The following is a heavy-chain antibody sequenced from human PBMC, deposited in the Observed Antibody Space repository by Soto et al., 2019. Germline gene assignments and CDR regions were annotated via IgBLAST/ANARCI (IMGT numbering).Heavy chain of an antibody. CDR1: GFSISSNY. J-gene: IGHJ4*02. CDR2: VYSGAKT. V-gene: IGHV3-53*02. Sequence: EVRLVETGGGLIQSGGSLRLSCIASGFSISSNYMAWVRQVPGKGLEWVSIVYSGAKTFYADSVKGRFTISRDNSKNTLYLQMNSLRGEDTAVYFCSKGCSDYTCYLDKWGQGTLVTVSS. D-gene: IGHD2-15*01. CDR3: SKGCSDYTCYLDK.